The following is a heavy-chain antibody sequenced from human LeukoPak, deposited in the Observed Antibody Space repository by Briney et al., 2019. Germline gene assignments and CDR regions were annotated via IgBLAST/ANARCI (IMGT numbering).Heavy chain of an antibody. V-gene: IGHV3-21*01. D-gene: IGHD4-17*01. CDR3: ARDSKASDGDYATDFDY. CDR1: GFTVSSNY. Sequence: PGGSLRLSCAAFGFTVSSNYMSWVRQAPGKGLEWVSSISSGSNYIYYADSVKGRFTISRDNAKNSLYLQMNSLRAEDTAVYYCARDSKASDGDYATDFDYWGQGTLVTVSS. CDR2: ISSGSNYI. J-gene: IGHJ4*02.